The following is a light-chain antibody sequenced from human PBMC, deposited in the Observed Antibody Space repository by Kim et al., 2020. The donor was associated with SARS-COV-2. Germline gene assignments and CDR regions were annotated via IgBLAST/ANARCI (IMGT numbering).Light chain of an antibody. CDR3: AAWDDSLNGVV. J-gene: IGLJ2*01. Sequence: ELTQPPSASGTPGQRVTISCSGSSSNIGSNTVNWYQQLPGTAPKLLIYSNNQRPSGVPDRFSGSKSGTSASLAISGLQSEDEADYYCAAWDDSLNGVVFGGGTQLTIL. V-gene: IGLV1-44*01. CDR1: SSNIGSNT. CDR2: SNN.